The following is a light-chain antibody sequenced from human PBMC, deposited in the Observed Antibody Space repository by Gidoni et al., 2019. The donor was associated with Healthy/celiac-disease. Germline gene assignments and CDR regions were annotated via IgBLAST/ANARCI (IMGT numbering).Light chain of an antibody. V-gene: IGKV3-15*01. Sequence: EIVMTQSPATLSVSPGARASLSCMASHSVSTNLAWYQQKPGQAPRLLIYGASTRATGIPARFSGSGSETDFTLTISSLQSEDFAFYYCQQYDNWPPFTFGQGTKLEIK. J-gene: IGKJ2*01. CDR1: HSVSTN. CDR3: QQYDNWPPFT. CDR2: GAS.